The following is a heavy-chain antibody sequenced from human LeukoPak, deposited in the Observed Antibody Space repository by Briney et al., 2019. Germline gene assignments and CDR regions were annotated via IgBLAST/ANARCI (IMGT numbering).Heavy chain of an antibody. CDR2: ISSSSSTM. V-gene: IGHV3-48*01. J-gene: IGHJ3*01. Sequence: GGSLRLSCAASGFTFSTYTMNWVRRAPGKGLEWVSSISSSSSTMYYADSVKGRFTISRDNAKNSMYLQMNSLRAEDTAVYYCARDGSGLGYCSSPNCRGAFDVWGQGTMVTVSS. CDR3: ARDGSGLGYCSSPNCRGAFDV. D-gene: IGHD2-2*01. CDR1: GFTFSTYT.